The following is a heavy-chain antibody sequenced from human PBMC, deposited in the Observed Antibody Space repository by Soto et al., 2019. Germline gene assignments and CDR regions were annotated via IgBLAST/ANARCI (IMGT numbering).Heavy chain of an antibody. D-gene: IGHD3-16*01. CDR1: GFTFSNYD. CDR3: VKGGWLDF. Sequence: GGSLRLSCAASGFTFSNYDMRWVRQAPGKGLEWVAVIRYDGNNEYYADAVKGRFTISRDNSKYTLYLQMNSLTVEDTAVYACVKGGWLDFWGQGTLVTVSS. CDR2: IRYDGNNE. V-gene: IGHV3-30*02. J-gene: IGHJ5*01.